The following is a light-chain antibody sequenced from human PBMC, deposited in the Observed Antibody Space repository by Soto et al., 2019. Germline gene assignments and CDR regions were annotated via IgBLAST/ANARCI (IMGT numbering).Light chain of an antibody. CDR2: GVS. CDR3: QDYYTSPRT. Sequence: EIVLTQSPGTLSLSPGERATLSCRASQSVRSSYLAWYQQKLGQAPRLLIYGVSNRATGIPDRFSGSGSGTDFTLTITRSESDAFAVTYCQDYYTSPRTFGQGTKMEV. CDR1: QSVRSSY. J-gene: IGKJ1*01. V-gene: IGKV3-20*01.